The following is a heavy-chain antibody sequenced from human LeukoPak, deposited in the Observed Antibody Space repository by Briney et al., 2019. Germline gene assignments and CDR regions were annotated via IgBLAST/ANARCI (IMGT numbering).Heavy chain of an antibody. CDR2: ISAYNRNT. Sequence: ASVKVSCRTSGYTFTNYGFSWVRQAPGQGLEWMGWISAYNRNTKYAQKLQGRVTMTTDTSTSTVYMELVGLRSDDTAVYYCAREEYQLLRTSSYFDYWGQGTLVTVSS. CDR3: AREEYQLLRTSSYFDY. CDR1: GYTFTNYG. J-gene: IGHJ4*02. D-gene: IGHD2-2*01. V-gene: IGHV1-18*01.